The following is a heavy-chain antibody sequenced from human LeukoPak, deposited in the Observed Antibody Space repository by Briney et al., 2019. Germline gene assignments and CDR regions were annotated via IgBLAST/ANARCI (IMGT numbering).Heavy chain of an antibody. CDR3: ARDAGNRQSYYYYMDV. J-gene: IGHJ6*03. V-gene: IGHV4-59*01. D-gene: IGHD1-14*01. CDR2: IYYSGST. Sequence: SETLSLTCTVSGGSISSYYWSWIRQPPGKGLEWIGYIYYSGSTNYNPSLKSRVTISVDTSKNQFSLKLSSVTAADTAVYYCARDAGNRQSYYYYMDVWGKGTTVTVSS. CDR1: GGSISSYY.